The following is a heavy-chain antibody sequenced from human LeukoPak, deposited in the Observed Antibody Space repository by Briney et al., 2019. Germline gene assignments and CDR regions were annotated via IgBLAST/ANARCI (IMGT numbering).Heavy chain of an antibody. V-gene: IGHV3-48*04. D-gene: IGHD3-22*01. CDR3: ATKEYYYDSSGYYLDYYYGMDV. Sequence: GGSLRLSCAASGFTFSSYWMHWVRQAPGKGLEWLSYISSSGSTIYYADSVKGRFTISRDNAKNSLYLQMNSLRAEDTAVYYCATKEYYYDSSGYYLDYYYGMDVWGQGTTVTVSS. CDR1: GFTFSSYW. J-gene: IGHJ6*02. CDR2: ISSSGSTI.